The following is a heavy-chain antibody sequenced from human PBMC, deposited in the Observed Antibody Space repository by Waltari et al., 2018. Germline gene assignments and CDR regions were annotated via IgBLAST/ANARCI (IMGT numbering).Heavy chain of an antibody. CDR3: ARERAGDHRAFDI. Sequence: QVQLQQWGAGLLKPSETLSLTCAVYGGSFSGYYWSWIRQPPGKGLEWIGEINHSGSTNYNPSLKSRVTISVDTSKNQFSLKLSSVTAADTAVYYCARERAGDHRAFDIWGQGTMVTVSS. CDR1: GGSFSGYY. V-gene: IGHV4-34*01. J-gene: IGHJ3*02. CDR2: INHSGST. D-gene: IGHD3-16*01.